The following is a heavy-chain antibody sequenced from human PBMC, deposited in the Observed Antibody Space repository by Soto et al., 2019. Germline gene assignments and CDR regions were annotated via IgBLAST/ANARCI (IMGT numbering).Heavy chain of an antibody. Sequence: PGGSLRLSCAASGFTFSSYAMSWVRQAPGKGLEWVSAISGSGGSTYYADSVKGRFTISRDNSKNTLYLQMNSLRAEDTAVYYCAKDLEDLGYPSSTSCYPIDPWGQGTLVTVSS. D-gene: IGHD2-2*01. CDR1: GFTFSSYA. J-gene: IGHJ5*02. V-gene: IGHV3-23*01. CDR2: ISGSGGST. CDR3: AKDLEDLGYPSSTSCYPIDP.